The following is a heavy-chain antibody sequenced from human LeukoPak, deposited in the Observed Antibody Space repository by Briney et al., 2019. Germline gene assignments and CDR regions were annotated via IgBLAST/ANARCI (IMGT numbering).Heavy chain of an antibody. CDR3: AKELESYSSGWLGDY. Sequence: GGSLTLSCAASGFTFSRYGMHRVRQAQGKGLVWLAVISYDGSNKDHADCVEGRVHISRDNSKITLYRQMNSLRAEDSAVYCCAKELESYSSGWLGDYWGQGTLVTVSS. J-gene: IGHJ4*02. V-gene: IGHV3-30*18. CDR2: ISYDGSNK. D-gene: IGHD6-19*01. CDR1: GFTFSRYG.